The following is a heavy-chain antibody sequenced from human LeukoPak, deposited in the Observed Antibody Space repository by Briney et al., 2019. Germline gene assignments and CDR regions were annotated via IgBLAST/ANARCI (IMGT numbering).Heavy chain of an antibody. J-gene: IGHJ5*02. D-gene: IGHD3-16*01. CDR2: ISGSGGST. CDR3: AKDGARRPIWWFDP. V-gene: IGHV3-23*01. Sequence: GGSLRLSCAASGFTFSSYSMNWVRQAPGKGLEWVSAISGSGGSTYYADSVKGRFTISRDNSKNTLYLQMNSLRAEDTAVYYCAKDGARRPIWWFDPWGQGTLVTVSS. CDR1: GFTFSSYS.